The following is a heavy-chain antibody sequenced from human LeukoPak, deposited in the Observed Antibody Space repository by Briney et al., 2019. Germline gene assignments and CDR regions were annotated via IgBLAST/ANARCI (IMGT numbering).Heavy chain of an antibody. Sequence: PGGSLRLSCAASGFTFSSYAMSWVRQAPGKGPEWVSAISGSGGSTYYADSVKGRFTISRDNSKNTLYLQMNSLRAEDTAVYYCAKDSGYSYGWTTGFWGQGTLVTVSS. CDR1: GFTFSSYA. D-gene: IGHD5-18*01. J-gene: IGHJ4*02. CDR3: AKDSGYSYGWTTGF. V-gene: IGHV3-23*01. CDR2: ISGSGGST.